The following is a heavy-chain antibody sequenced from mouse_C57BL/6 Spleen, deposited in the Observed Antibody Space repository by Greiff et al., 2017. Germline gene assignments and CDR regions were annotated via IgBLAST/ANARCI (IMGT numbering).Heavy chain of an antibody. D-gene: IGHD6-1*01. CDR3: TTSSKGY. CDR1: GFNIKDDY. Sequence: EVQLQQSGAELVRPGASVKLSCTASGFNIKDDYMHWVKQRPEQGLEWIGWIDPENGDTEYASKFQGKATITADTSSNTASLQLRSLTSEDTAVYYCTTSSKGYWGQGTTLTVSS. J-gene: IGHJ2*01. CDR2: IDPENGDT. V-gene: IGHV14-4*01.